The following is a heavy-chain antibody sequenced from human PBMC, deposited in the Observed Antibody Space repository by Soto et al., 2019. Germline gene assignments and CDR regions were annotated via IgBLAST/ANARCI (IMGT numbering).Heavy chain of an antibody. D-gene: IGHD2-8*01. J-gene: IGHJ6*02. CDR1: GVTFSSCT. CDR2: IIPILGIA. V-gene: IGHV1-69*02. CDR3: ARAVSYYYYGMDV. Sequence: SVKVSCKASGVTFSSCTISWVRQAPGQGLEWMGRIIPILGIANYAQKFQGRVTITADKSTSTAYMELSSLRSEDTAVYYCARAVSYYYYGMDVWGQGTTVT.